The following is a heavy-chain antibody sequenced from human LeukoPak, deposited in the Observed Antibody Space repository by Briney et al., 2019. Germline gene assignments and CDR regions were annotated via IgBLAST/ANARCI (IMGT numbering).Heavy chain of an antibody. D-gene: IGHD4-23*01. CDR1: GFTFSSYA. Sequence: PGGSLRLSCAASGFTFSSYAMHWVRQAPGKGLEYVSAISSNGGSTYYANSVKGRFTISRDNSKNTLYLQIGSLRAEDMAVYYCARDPGDVGYGGNLLDYWGQGTLVTVSS. J-gene: IGHJ4*02. V-gene: IGHV3-64*01. CDR3: ARDPGDVGYGGNLLDY. CDR2: ISSNGGST.